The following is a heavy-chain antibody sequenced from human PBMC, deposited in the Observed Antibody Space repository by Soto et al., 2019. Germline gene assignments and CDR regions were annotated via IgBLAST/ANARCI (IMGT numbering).Heavy chain of an antibody. D-gene: IGHD3-9*01. CDR1: GFTFSSYA. CDR2: ISGSGGST. V-gene: IGHV3-23*01. J-gene: IGHJ4*02. Sequence: PGGSLRLSCAASGFTFSSYAMSWVRQAPGKGLEWVSAISGSGGSTYYADSVKGRFTISRDNSKNTLYLQMNSLRAEDTAVYYCAKEGGYDILTGYYMFDYWGQGTLVTVSS. CDR3: AKEGGYDILTGYYMFDY.